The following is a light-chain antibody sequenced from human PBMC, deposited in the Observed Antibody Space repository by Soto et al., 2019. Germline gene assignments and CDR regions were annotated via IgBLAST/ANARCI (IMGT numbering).Light chain of an antibody. CDR3: CSYTSSSTFLYV. CDR2: DVS. V-gene: IGLV2-14*01. Sequence: QSALTQPASVSGSPGQSITISCTGTSSDVGGYNYVSWYQQHPDKAPKLMIYDVSNRPSGVSNRFSGSKSGNTASLTISGFQAESVADYYCCSYTSSSTFLYVFGTGTKVTVL. CDR1: SSDVGGYNY. J-gene: IGLJ1*01.